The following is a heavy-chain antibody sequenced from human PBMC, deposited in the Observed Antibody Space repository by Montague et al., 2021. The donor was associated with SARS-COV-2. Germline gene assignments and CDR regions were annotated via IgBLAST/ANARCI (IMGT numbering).Heavy chain of an antibody. CDR1: GGYINGYY. J-gene: IGHJ4*02. V-gene: IGHV4-59*08. CDR2: VYFTGST. D-gene: IGHD3-10*01. Sequence: SETLSLTCSVPGGYINGYYWSWIRQSPGKRLEWIGYVYFTGSTDYNPSLKSRVTISVDTSKNQFSLQLASVTAADTAVYYCARHRGFGDLWALDYWGQGTLVAVSS. CDR3: ARHRGFGDLWALDY.